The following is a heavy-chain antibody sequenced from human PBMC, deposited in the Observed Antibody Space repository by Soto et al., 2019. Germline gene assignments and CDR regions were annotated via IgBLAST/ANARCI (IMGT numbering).Heavy chain of an antibody. CDR3: ARDDGYCSGGSCYSILNWFDP. Sequence: ETLSLTCLLCGGAIRSYYWSWMRPPARKGVELIGRIYTSGSTNYNPSLNSRVTMSVDTSKNQFSLKLSSVTAADTAVYYCARDDGYCSGGSCYSILNWFDPWGQGTLVTVS. V-gene: IGHV4-4*07. CDR2: IYTSGST. J-gene: IGHJ5*02. CDR1: GGAIRSYY. D-gene: IGHD2-15*01.